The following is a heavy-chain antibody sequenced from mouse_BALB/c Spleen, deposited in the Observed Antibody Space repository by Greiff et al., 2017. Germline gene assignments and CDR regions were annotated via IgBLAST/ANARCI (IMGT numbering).Heavy chain of an antibody. D-gene: IGHD2-4*01. CDR1: GYTFTSYW. V-gene: IGHV1-7*01. CDR2: INPSTGYT. Sequence: QVQLQQSGAELAKPGASVKMSCKASGYTFTSYWMHWVKQRPGQGLEWIGYINPSTGYTEYNQKFKDKATLTADKSSSTAYMQLSSLTSEDSAVYYCARFDYDAYYYAMGYWGQGTSVTVSS. J-gene: IGHJ4*01. CDR3: ARFDYDAYYYAMGY.